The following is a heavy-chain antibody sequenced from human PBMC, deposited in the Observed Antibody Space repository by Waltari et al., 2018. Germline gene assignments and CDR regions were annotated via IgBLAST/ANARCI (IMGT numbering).Heavy chain of an antibody. D-gene: IGHD6-13*01. V-gene: IGHV3-23*04. CDR1: GFTFSSYA. Sequence: EVQLVESGGGLVQPGGSLRLSCAASGFTFSSYAMSWVRQAPGKGLEWVSAIRGSGGSTYYAASVKGRFTISRDNSKNTLYLQMNSLRAEDTAVYYCAKARPYSRISLYYFDYWGQGTLVTVSS. J-gene: IGHJ4*02. CDR3: AKARPYSRISLYYFDY. CDR2: IRGSGGST.